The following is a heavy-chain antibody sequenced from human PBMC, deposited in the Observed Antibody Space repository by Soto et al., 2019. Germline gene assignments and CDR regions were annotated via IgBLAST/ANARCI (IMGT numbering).Heavy chain of an antibody. J-gene: IGHJ6*02. V-gene: IGHV4-39*01. CDR2: IYYSGST. Sequence: SETLSLTCTVSDGSITSSSYYWGWIRQPPGKGLEWIGTIYYSGSTYYNSSLKSRITISLDTSKNQFSLKLSSVTAADTAVYYCARGKVQYYGSGKKYYYGMDVWGQGTTVTVSS. D-gene: IGHD3-10*01. CDR3: ARGKVQYYGSGKKYYYGMDV. CDR1: DGSITSSSYY.